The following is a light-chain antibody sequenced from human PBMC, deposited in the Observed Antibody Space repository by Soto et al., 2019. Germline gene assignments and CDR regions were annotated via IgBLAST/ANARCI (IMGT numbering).Light chain of an antibody. J-gene: IGLJ3*02. CDR1: SGHSNYA. CDR3: QTWGTGYWV. CDR2: VNNDGSH. V-gene: IGLV4-69*01. Sequence: QPVLTQSPSASASLGASVKLTCTLSSGHSNYAIAWHQQQPEKGPRYLMNVNNDGSHIKGDGIPDRFSGSSSGAERYLTISRLQSEDEADYYCQTWGTGYWVFGGGTKLTVL.